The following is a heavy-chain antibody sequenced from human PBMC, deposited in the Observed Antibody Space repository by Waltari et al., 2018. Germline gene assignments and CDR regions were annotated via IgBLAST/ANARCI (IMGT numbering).Heavy chain of an antibody. J-gene: IGHJ3*02. V-gene: IGHV4-59*01. CDR3: ARVNGVAAAGTSFAFDI. D-gene: IGHD6-13*01. Sequence: QVQLQESGPGLVKPSETLSLTCTVSGGSISSYYWSWIRQPPGKGLEWIGYIYYSRSTNYNPSLKSRVTISVDTSKNQFSLKLSAVTAADTAVYYCARVNGVAAAGTSFAFDIWGQGTMVTVSS. CDR1: GGSISSYY. CDR2: IYYSRST.